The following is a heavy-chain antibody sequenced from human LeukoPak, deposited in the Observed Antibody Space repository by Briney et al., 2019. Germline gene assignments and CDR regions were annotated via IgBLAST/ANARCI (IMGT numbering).Heavy chain of an antibody. CDR2: IYYSGGT. V-gene: IGHV4-39*01. CDR3: ARLPGYCSSTSCYGRPWFDY. D-gene: IGHD2-2*01. CDR1: GGSISTSSYY. J-gene: IGHJ4*02. Sequence: SETLSLTCTVSGGSISTSSYYWGWIRQPPGKGLEWIGSIYYSGGTYYNPSLKSRVTISVDTSKNQFSVKLSSVTAADTAVYYCARLPGYCSSTSCYGRPWFDYWGQGTLVTVSS.